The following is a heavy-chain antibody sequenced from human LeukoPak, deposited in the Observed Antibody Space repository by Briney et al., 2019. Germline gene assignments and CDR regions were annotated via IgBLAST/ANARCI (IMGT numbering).Heavy chain of an antibody. CDR1: GFTFSSYA. Sequence: GGSLRLSCAASGFTFSSYAMSWVRQAPGKGLEWVSRINSDGSSTSYADSVKGRFTISRDNAKNTLYLQMNSLRAEDTAVYYCARFYCSSTSCLEDYWGQGTLVTVSS. V-gene: IGHV3-74*01. J-gene: IGHJ4*02. CDR2: INSDGSST. D-gene: IGHD2-2*01. CDR3: ARFYCSSTSCLEDY.